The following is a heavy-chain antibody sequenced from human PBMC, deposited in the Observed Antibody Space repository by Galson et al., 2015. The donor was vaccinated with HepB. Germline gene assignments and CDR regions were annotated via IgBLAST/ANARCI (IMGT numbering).Heavy chain of an antibody. Sequence: SLRLSCAASGFTFSSYGMHWVRQAPGKGLEWVAVISYDGSNKYYADSVKGRFTISRDNSKNTLYLQMNSLRAEDTAVYYCAKPTGYSSGWYRYYYYGMDVWGQGTTVTVSS. CDR2: ISYDGSNK. J-gene: IGHJ6*02. D-gene: IGHD6-19*01. CDR1: GFTFSSYG. CDR3: AKPTGYSSGWYRYYYYGMDV. V-gene: IGHV3-30*18.